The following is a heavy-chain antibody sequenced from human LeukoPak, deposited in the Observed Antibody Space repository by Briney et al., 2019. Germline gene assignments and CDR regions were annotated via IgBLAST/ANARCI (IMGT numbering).Heavy chain of an antibody. V-gene: IGHV3-23*01. CDR3: ARDPKYCTSTSCFDS. CDR2: ITGSGGST. J-gene: IGHJ4*02. Sequence: PGGSLRLSCAASGFTFSSYAMSWVRQAPGKGLEWVSGITGSGGSTYYADSVKGRFTISRDNSKNTVYLQMNSLRAEDTAVYYCARDPKYCTSTSCFDSWGQGTLVTVSS. D-gene: IGHD2-2*01. CDR1: GFTFSSYA.